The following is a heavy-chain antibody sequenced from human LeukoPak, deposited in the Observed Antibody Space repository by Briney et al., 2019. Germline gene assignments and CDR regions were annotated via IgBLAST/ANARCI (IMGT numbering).Heavy chain of an antibody. Sequence: GGSLRLSCAASGFTFDDYAMHWVRQAPGKGLEWVSGISWNSGSIGYADSVKGRFTISRDNAKNSLYLQMNSLRAEDTALCYCAKDIGMDYYDSSGYSNYFDYWGQGTLVTVSS. CDR2: ISWNSGSI. D-gene: IGHD3-22*01. CDR1: GFTFDDYA. V-gene: IGHV3-9*01. CDR3: AKDIGMDYYDSSGYSNYFDY. J-gene: IGHJ4*02.